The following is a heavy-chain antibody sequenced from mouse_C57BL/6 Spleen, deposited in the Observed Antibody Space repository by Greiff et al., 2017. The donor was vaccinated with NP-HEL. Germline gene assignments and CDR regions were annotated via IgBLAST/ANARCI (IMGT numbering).Heavy chain of an antibody. CDR2: IWTGGGT. D-gene: IGHD1-1*01. CDR1: GFSLTSYA. Sequence: VKLMESGPGLVAPSQSLSITCTVSGFSLTSYAISWVRQPPGKGLEWLGVIWTGGGTNYNSALKSRLSISKDNSKSQVFLKMNSLQTDDTARYYCARKKFYGSSHNWYFDVWGTGTTVTVSS. CDR3: ARKKFYGSSHNWYFDV. V-gene: IGHV2-9-1*01. J-gene: IGHJ1*03.